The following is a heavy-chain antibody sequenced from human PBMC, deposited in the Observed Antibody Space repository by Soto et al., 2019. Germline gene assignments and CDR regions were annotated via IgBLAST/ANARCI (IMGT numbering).Heavy chain of an antibody. CDR1: GFTFSSYA. CDR2: ISYDGSNK. J-gene: IGHJ6*02. V-gene: IGHV3-30*04. D-gene: IGHD5-18*01. CDR3: AKDRAGDSYGGGYGMDV. Sequence: GGSLRLSCGASGFTFSSYAIHWVRQAPGKGLEWVAVISYDGSNKYYADSVKGRFTISRDNSKNTLYLQMNSLRAEDTAVYYCAKDRAGDSYGGGYGMDVWGQGTTVTVSS.